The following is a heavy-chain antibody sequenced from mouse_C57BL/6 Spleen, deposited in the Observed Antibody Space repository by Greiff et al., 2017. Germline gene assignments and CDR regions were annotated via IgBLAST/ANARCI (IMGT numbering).Heavy chain of an antibody. CDR1: GYTFTSYW. CDR3: ARSDSNYEDWFAY. CDR2: IDPSDSYT. Sequence: QVQLQQPGAELVMPGASVKLSCKASGYTFTSYWMHWVKQRPGQGLEWIGEIDPSDSYTNYNQKFKGKTTLTVDKSSSTAYMQLSSLTSEDSAVYYCARSDSNYEDWFAYWGQGTLVTVAA. D-gene: IGHD2-5*01. V-gene: IGHV1-69*01. J-gene: IGHJ3*01.